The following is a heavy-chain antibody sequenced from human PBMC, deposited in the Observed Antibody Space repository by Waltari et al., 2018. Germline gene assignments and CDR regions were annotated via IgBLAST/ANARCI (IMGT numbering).Heavy chain of an antibody. D-gene: IGHD6-13*01. J-gene: IGHJ4*02. V-gene: IGHV4-34*01. CDR2: INHSGST. CDR3: ARSLRIRYSSSWYGY. Sequence: QVQLQQWGAGLLKPSETLSLTCAVYGGSFSGYYWSWIRQPPGKGLEWIGEINHSGSTNYNPSLKSRVTISVDTSKNQFSLKLSSVTAVDTAVYYCARSLRIRYSSSWYGYWGQGTLVTVSS. CDR1: GGSFSGYY.